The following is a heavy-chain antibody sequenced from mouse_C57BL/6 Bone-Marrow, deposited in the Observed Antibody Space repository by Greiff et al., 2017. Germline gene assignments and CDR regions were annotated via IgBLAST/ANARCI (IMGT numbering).Heavy chain of an antibody. Sequence: VKLVESGPGLVQPSQGLSITCTVSGFSLTSYGVHWVRQSPGKGLEWLGVIWRGGSTDYNAAFMSRLSITKDTSKSQVFFKMNSLQADDTAIYYCAKNGLTGTWFAYWGQGTLVTVSA. CDR1: GFSLTSYG. J-gene: IGHJ3*01. D-gene: IGHD4-1*01. V-gene: IGHV2-5*01. CDR2: IWRGGST. CDR3: AKNGLTGTWFAY.